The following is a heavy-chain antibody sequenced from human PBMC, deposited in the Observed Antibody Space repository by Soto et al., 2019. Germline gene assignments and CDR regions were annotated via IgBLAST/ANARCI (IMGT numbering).Heavy chain of an antibody. CDR1: RFTFSSYA. Sequence: PGGSLRLSCAASRFTFSSYAMHWVRQAPGKGLEWVAVISYDGSNKYYADSVKGRFTISRDNAKNTLYLQMNSLRADDTAVYYCARVGLGCSGGTCYSDWGQGTMVTVSS. V-gene: IGHV3-30-3*01. J-gene: IGHJ4*02. CDR3: ARVGLGCSGGTCYSD. D-gene: IGHD2-15*01. CDR2: ISYDGSNK.